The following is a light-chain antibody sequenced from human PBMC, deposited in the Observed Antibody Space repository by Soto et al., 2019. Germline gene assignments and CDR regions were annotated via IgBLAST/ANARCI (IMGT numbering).Light chain of an antibody. J-gene: IGLJ1*01. CDR1: SSDVGSYNR. CDR2: EVS. Sequence: QSALTQPPSVSGSPGQSVTISCTGTSSDVGSYNRVSWYQQSPGTAPKLMIYEVSNRPSGVPDRFSGSKSGNTASLTISGLQAEDVADYYCSSYTSSSTPSYVFGTGTKVTVL. CDR3: SSYTSSSTPSYV. V-gene: IGLV2-18*02.